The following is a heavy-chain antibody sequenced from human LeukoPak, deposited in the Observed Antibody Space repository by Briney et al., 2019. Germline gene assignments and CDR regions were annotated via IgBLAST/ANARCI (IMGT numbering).Heavy chain of an antibody. CDR3: ARAYAAKNWFDP. V-gene: IGHV3-30-3*01. J-gene: IGHJ5*02. D-gene: IGHD2-15*01. CDR2: ISYDGSNK. Sequence: GGSLRLSCAASGFTFSSYAIHWVRQAPGKGLEWVAVISYDGSNKYYADSVKGRFTISRDNSKNTLYLQMNSLRAEDTAVYYCARAYAAKNWFDPWGQGTLVTVSS. CDR1: GFTFSSYA.